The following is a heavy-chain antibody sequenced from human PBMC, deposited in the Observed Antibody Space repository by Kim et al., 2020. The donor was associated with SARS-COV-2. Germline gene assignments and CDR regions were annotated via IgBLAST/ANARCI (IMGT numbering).Heavy chain of an antibody. Sequence: KSRVTISVDTSKNQFSLKLSSVTAADTAVYYCARATTGIAAAGGYNWFDPWGQGTLVTVSS. CDR3: ARATTGIAAAGGYNWFDP. V-gene: IGHV4-59*01. J-gene: IGHJ5*02. D-gene: IGHD6-13*01.